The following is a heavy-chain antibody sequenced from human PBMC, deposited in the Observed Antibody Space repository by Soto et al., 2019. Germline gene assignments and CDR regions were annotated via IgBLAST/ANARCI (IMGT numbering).Heavy chain of an antibody. CDR3: TRDLAYDYVES. CDR2: MKQDGSEK. J-gene: IGHJ4*02. V-gene: IGHV3-7*01. Sequence: GGSLRLSCVGSGFSFSSYWMSWVRQAPGKGLEWVANMKQDGSEKYYVDSVKGRFTIFRDNTKNSLCLQMNSLRVEDTAVYYCTRDLAYDYVESWGQGTRVTVSS. D-gene: IGHD2-2*01. CDR1: GFSFSSYW.